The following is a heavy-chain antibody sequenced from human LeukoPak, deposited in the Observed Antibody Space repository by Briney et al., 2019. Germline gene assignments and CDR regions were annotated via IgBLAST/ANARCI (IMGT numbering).Heavy chain of an antibody. Sequence: SQTLSLTSAVYGGSFSGYYWGWIRQPPWKGREWVGETNHMGSKNYNTCLKSRVPIPVDTSKNQFSLKLSSVTAADTAVYYCARRRGIAAAGTRGAVDYWGQGTLVTVSS. CDR3: ARRRGIAAAGTRGAVDY. D-gene: IGHD6-13*01. CDR1: GGSFSGYY. CDR2: TNHMGSK. J-gene: IGHJ4*02. V-gene: IGHV4-34*01.